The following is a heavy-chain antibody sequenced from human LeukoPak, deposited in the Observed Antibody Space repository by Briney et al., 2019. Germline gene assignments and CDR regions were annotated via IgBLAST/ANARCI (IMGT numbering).Heavy chain of an antibody. CDR1: GYTFTSYY. Sequence: GASVKVSCKASGYTFTSYYMHWVRQAPGQGLEWMGWINPNSGGTNYAQKFQGRVTMTRDTSISTAYMELSSLRSEDTAVYYCARVTEYCSSTSCRPDAFDIWGQGTMVTVSS. CDR2: INPNSGGT. J-gene: IGHJ3*02. V-gene: IGHV1-2*02. CDR3: ARVTEYCSSTSCRPDAFDI. D-gene: IGHD2-2*01.